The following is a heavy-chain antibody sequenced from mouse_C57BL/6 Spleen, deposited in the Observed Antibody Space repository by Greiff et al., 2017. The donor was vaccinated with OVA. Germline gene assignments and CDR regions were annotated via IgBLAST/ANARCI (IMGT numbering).Heavy chain of an antibody. V-gene: IGHV1-82*01. CDR1: GYAFSSSW. CDR3: ARGTYFDV. Sequence: LMESGPELVKPGASVKISCKASGYAFSSSWMNWVKQRPGKGLEWIGRIYPGDGDTNYNGKFKGKATLTADKSSSTAYMQLSSLTSEDSAVYVCARGTYFDVWGTGTTVTVSS. J-gene: IGHJ1*03. CDR2: IYPGDGDT. D-gene: IGHD3-3*01.